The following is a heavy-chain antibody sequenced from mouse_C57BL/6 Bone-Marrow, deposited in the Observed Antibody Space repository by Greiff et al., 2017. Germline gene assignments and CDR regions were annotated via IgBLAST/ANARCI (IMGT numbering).Heavy chain of an antibody. J-gene: IGHJ2*01. CDR1: GYSITSGYY. CDR2: ISYDGSN. CDR3: ARDYYGSSCLDY. V-gene: IGHV3-6*01. Sequence: EVQLQQSGPGLVKPSQSLSLTCSVTGYSITSGYYWNWIRQFPGNKLEWMGYISYDGSNNYNPSLKNRISITRDTSKNQFFLKLNSVTTEDTATYYCARDYYGSSCLDYWGQGTPLTVSS. D-gene: IGHD1-1*01.